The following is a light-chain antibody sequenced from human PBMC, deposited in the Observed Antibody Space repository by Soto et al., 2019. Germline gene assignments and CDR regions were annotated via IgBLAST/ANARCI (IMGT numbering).Light chain of an antibody. J-gene: IGKJ1*01. CDR2: DAS. CDR1: QSVSDW. CDR3: HQYNSNLWT. Sequence: DIPMTQSPSTLSASIGDRVTITCRASQSVSDWLAWYQQKPGRAPRLLIYDASTLESGVPSRFSGGGSGTEVTLTISSLQPDDFATYYCHQYNSNLWTFGQGTKVEI. V-gene: IGKV1-5*01.